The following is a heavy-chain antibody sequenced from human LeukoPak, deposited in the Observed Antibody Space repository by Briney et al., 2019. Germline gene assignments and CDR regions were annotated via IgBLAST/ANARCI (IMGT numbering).Heavy chain of an antibody. CDR1: GFMFSSSE. Sequence: PGGSLRLSCAASGFMFSSSEMTWVRQGPGMGLEWVSYISSSGSTIYYADSVKGRFTISRDNAKDSLYLQMNSLRAEDTAVYYCARVRYQTADYWGQGTLVTVSS. V-gene: IGHV3-48*03. D-gene: IGHD3-16*02. CDR2: ISSSGSTI. CDR3: ARVRYQTADY. J-gene: IGHJ4*02.